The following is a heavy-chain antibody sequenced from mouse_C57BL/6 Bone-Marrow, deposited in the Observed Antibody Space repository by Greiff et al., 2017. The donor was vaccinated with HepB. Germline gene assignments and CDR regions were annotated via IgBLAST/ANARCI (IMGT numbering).Heavy chain of an antibody. J-gene: IGHJ4*01. Sequence: EVQRVESGPSLVRPSQTLSLTCTVTGFSINSDCYWIWIRQFPGNKLEYIGYTFYSGITYYNPSLESRTYITRDTSKNQFSLKLSSVTTEDTATYYCARLYYYGSRDAMDYWGQGTSVTVSS. D-gene: IGHD1-1*01. CDR2: TFYSGIT. V-gene: IGHV3-3*01. CDR3: ARLYYYGSRDAMDY. CDR1: GFSINSDCY.